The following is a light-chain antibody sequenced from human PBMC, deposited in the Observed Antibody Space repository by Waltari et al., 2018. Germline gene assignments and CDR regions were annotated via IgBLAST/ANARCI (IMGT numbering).Light chain of an antibody. J-gene: IGLJ1*01. CDR1: SSDVGGYNY. CDR2: AVS. CDR3: SSYTSSTTFYV. V-gene: IGLV2-14*01. Sequence: QSALTQPASVSGSPGQSITISCTGTSSDVGGYNYVSWYQQHPGKAPKLIIYAVSDRPSGVSNRFSGSKSDNTASLTISGLQAEDEADYYCSSYTSSTTFYVFGTGTKVTVL.